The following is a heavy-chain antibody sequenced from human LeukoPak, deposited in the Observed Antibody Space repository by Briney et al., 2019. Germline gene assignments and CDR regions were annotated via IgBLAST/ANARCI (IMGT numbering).Heavy chain of an antibody. CDR1: GFTFSDYG. CDR3: AKVGGTQVY. CDR2: IRYDGTNK. D-gene: IGHD1-26*01. Sequence: GGSLRLSCAASGFTFSDYGMHWVRQAPGKGLEWLAFIRYDGTNKYYADSLKGRFTISRDNSKNTLYLQMNSLRAEDTATYYCAKVGGTQVYWGQGTLVTVSS. J-gene: IGHJ4*02. V-gene: IGHV3-30*02.